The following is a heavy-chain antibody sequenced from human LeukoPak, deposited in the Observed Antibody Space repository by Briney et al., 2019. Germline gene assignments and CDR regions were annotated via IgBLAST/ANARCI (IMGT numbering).Heavy chain of an antibody. D-gene: IGHD1-26*01. Sequence: ASVKVSCKASGYAFTSYGISWVRQAPGQGLEWMGWISAYNGNTNYAQKLQGRVTMTTDTSTSTAYMELRSLRSDDTAVYYCARDRYSGSYSVPFDYWGQGTLVTVSS. V-gene: IGHV1-18*01. CDR2: ISAYNGNT. J-gene: IGHJ4*02. CDR3: ARDRYSGSYSVPFDY. CDR1: GYAFTSYG.